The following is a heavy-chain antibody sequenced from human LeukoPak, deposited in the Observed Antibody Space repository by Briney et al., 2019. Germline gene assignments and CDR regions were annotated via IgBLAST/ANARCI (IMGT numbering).Heavy chain of an antibody. Sequence: GESLRISCKGSGYSFTTYWISWVRQMPGKGRQWMGIIYPSDSDTRYTPSFQGQSTISADKSISTAYLQWSSLKASDTAMYYCARWGTWPSWFDPWGQGSLVTVSS. J-gene: IGHJ5*02. CDR1: GYSFTTYW. D-gene: IGHD3-16*01. CDR2: IYPSDSDT. CDR3: ARWGTWPSWFDP. V-gene: IGHV5-51*01.